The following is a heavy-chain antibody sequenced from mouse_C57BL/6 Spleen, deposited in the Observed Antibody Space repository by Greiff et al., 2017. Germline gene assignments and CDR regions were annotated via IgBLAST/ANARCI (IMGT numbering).Heavy chain of an antibody. D-gene: IGHD2-1*01. Sequence: EVQLQQSGPELVKPGASVKISCKASGYTFTDYYMNWVKQSHGKSLEWIGDINPNNGGTSYNQKFKGKATLTVDKSSSTAYMELRSLTSEDSAVYYCARSYGNYGGYAMDYWGQGTSVTVSS. CDR2: INPNNGGT. CDR1: GYTFTDYY. CDR3: ARSYGNYGGYAMDY. V-gene: IGHV1-26*01. J-gene: IGHJ4*01.